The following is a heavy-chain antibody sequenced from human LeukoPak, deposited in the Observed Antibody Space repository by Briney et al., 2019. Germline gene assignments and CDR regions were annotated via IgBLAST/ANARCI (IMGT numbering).Heavy chain of an antibody. CDR3: TPPAYYYIGDV. CDR2: IKTKADNYAT. CDR1: GLTFSVSA. V-gene: IGHV3-73*01. D-gene: IGHD6-25*01. J-gene: IGHJ6*04. Sequence: GGSLKLSCSASGLTFSVSAIHWVRPACGKGLEWVGRIKTKADNYATAYAASVKGRFTLSRDDSTNTAYLQMNSLKTEDTAVYYCTPPAYYYIGDVWRKGTTVSVPS.